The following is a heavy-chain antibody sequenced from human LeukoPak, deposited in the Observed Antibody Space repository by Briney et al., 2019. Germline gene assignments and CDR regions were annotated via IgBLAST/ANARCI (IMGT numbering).Heavy chain of an antibody. Sequence: GGTLRLSCAASGFTFSSYAMSWVRQAPGKGLEWGSSISGSGGSTYYADSVKGRFTISRDNSKNTLYLQMNSLRGEDTAVYYCAKDREGTIADYFDYWGQGTLVTVSS. V-gene: IGHV3-23*01. D-gene: IGHD1-7*01. CDR2: ISGSGGST. CDR3: AKDREGTIADYFDY. J-gene: IGHJ4*02. CDR1: GFTFSSYA.